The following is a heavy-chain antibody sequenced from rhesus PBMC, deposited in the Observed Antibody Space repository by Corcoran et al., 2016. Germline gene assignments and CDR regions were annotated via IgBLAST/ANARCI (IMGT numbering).Heavy chain of an antibody. V-gene: IGHV4S7*01. J-gene: IGHJ4*01. CDR1: GGSISGGYG. CDR3: ARNIVGTLYFDY. CDR2: IFYSIGST. Sequence: QVQLQESGPGLVKPSETLSLTCAVSGGSISGGYGWSWISQPPGKGLEWIGHIFYSIGSTYYNPSLKSRVTISRDTSKNQFSLKLSSVTSADTAVYYCARNIVGTLYFDYWGQGVLVTVSS. D-gene: IGHD5-24*01.